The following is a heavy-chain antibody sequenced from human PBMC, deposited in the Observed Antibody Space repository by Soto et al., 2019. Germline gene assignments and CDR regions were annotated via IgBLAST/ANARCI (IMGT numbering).Heavy chain of an antibody. CDR2: ISGSGGST. CDR3: AKTSVPTGAGSLN. CDR1: GFTFSNYA. Sequence: EVQLLESGGGLVQPGGSLRLSCATSGFTFSNYAMSWVRQAPGKGLEWVSAISGSGGSTYYADSVKGRFTISRDNSKNTLYLQMNSLRAEETAVYYCAKTSVPTGAGSLNWGQGTLVTFSS. V-gene: IGHV3-23*01. D-gene: IGHD6-19*01. J-gene: IGHJ4*02.